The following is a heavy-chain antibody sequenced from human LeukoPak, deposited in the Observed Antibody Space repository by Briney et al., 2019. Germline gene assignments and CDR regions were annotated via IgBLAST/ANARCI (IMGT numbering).Heavy chain of an antibody. V-gene: IGHV4-39*01. D-gene: IGHD2-15*01. CDR1: AGSISNGDYY. Sequence: SETLSLTCTVSAGSISNGDYYWGWIRQPPGKGLEWIGCIFYGESTNYNPSLKSRATISTDTSKNQLSLKLTSVTAADAAIYYWARQLPTAAEDTRGYFDYWGQGNVVTVSS. J-gene: IGHJ4*01. CDR3: ARQLPTAAEDTRGYFDY. CDR2: IFYGEST.